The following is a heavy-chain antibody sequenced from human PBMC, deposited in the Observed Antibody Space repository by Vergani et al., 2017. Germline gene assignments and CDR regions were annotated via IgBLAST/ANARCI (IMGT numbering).Heavy chain of an antibody. J-gene: IGHJ6*02. Sequence: QVQLVQSGGEVKKPGASVKVSCKASGYTFTSYGITWVRQAPGQGLEWMGWISVYNGNTNYAQKLQGRVIMTTDTSTSTAYMELRSLRSDDTAVYYCARDRRGYGDYLFYGMDVWGQGTTVTVSS. CDR1: GYTFTSYG. CDR2: ISVYNGNT. CDR3: ARDRRGYGDYLFYGMDV. D-gene: IGHD5-12*01. V-gene: IGHV1-18*01.